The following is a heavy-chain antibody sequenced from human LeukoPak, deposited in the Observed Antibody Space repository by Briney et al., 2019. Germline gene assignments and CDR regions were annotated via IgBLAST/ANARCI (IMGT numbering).Heavy chain of an antibody. D-gene: IGHD6-13*01. CDR1: GFTFSSYS. CDR2: ISSSSSYI. J-gene: IGHJ4*02. Sequence: GGSLRLSCAASGFTFSSYSMNWVRQAPGKGLEWVSSISSSSSYIYYADSVKGRFTISRDNAKNSLYLQMNSLRAEDTAVYYCASTYSSSWYENYYFDYWGQGTLVTVSS. CDR3: ASTYSSSWYENYYFDY. V-gene: IGHV3-21*01.